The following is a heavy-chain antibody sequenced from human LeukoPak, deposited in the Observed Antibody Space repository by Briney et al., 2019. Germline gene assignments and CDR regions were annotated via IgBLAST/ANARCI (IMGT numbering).Heavy chain of an antibody. V-gene: IGHV3-7*02. CDR3: AKLTNRGYHWLFDY. D-gene: IGHD3-22*01. J-gene: IGHJ4*02. CDR2: MNQGGSEK. Sequence: GGSLRLSCAASGFTFSTYWMSWVRQAPGRGLDGVANMNQGGSEKYYVDSVRGRFTLSRNKAEKSLFLEIISLRDEETAEYYWAKLTNRGYHWLFDYWGQGTLVTVSS. CDR1: GFTFSTYW.